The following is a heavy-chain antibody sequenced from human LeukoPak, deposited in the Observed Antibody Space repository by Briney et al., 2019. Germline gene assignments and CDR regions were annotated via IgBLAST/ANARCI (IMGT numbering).Heavy chain of an antibody. CDR3: ARKVRGGLRRGYYYYYMDV. Sequence: SETLSLTCAVYGGSFSGYYWSWIRQPPGKGLEWIGEINHSGSTNYNPSLKSRVTISVDTSKNQFSLKLSSVTAADTAVYYCARKVRGGLRRGYYYYYMDVWGKGTTVTISS. J-gene: IGHJ6*03. CDR2: INHSGST. D-gene: IGHD3-10*01. V-gene: IGHV4-34*01. CDR1: GGSFSGYY.